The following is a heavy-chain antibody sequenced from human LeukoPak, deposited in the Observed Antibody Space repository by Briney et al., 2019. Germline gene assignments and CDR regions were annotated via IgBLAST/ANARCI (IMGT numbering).Heavy chain of an antibody. V-gene: IGHV1-69*13. D-gene: IGHD2-15*01. CDR1: GYTFTSYG. CDR2: ILPIFGTT. CDR3: GRVSCGGNCYSLIGTFDI. Sequence: GASVKVSCKASGYTFTSYGISWVRQAPGQGLEWMGGILPIFGTTNYAQKFQARVTITADESTSTAYMEMSSLRSEDTAVYYCGRVSCGGNCYSLIGTFDIWGQGTMVIVSS. J-gene: IGHJ3*02.